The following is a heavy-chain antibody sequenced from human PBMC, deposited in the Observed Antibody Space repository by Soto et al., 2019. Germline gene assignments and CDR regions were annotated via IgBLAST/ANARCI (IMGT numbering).Heavy chain of an antibody. CDR2: ISAYNIKT. V-gene: IGHV1-18*01. CDR3: ARDAPPTDY. J-gene: IGHJ4*02. CDR1: GYTFTSYH. Sequence: QVQLVQSGAEVKKPGASVKVSCRTSGYTFTSYHISWVRQAPGQGLEWMGWISAYNIKTNYAQKFQGRVTMTTDTLTSTAYMELRSLRSDDTAVYYCARDAPPTDYWGQGTLVTVSS.